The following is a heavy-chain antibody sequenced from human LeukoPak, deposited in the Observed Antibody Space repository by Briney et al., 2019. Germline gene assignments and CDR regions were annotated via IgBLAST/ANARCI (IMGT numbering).Heavy chain of an antibody. CDR1: GYTFTSYG. CDR3: ARPTRTYYYDSSGYIDY. CDR2: ISAYNGNT. J-gene: IGHJ4*02. Sequence: RASVKVSCKASGYTFTSYGISWVRQAPGQGLEWMGWISAYNGNTNYAQKLQGRVTMTTDTSTSTAYMELRSLRSDDTAVYYCARPTRTYYYDSSGYIDYWGQGTLVTVSS. D-gene: IGHD3-22*01. V-gene: IGHV1-18*01.